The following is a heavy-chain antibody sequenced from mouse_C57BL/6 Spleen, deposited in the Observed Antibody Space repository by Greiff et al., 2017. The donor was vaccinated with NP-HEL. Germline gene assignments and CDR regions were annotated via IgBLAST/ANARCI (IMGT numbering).Heavy chain of an antibody. CDR3: ARRGDYDEAMDY. CDR1: GYTFTSYG. CDR2: IYPRSGNT. V-gene: IGHV1-81*01. D-gene: IGHD2-4*01. J-gene: IGHJ4*01. Sequence: QVQLQQSGAELARPGASVKLSCKASGYTFTSYGISWVKQRTGQGLEWIGEIYPRSGNTYYNEKFKGKATLTAEKSSSTAYMQLSSLTSEDSAVYFCARRGDYDEAMDYWGQGTSVTVSS.